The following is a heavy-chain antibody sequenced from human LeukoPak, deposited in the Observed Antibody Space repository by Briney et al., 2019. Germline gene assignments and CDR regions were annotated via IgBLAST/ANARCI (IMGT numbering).Heavy chain of an antibody. CDR3: VRTGLGHCSTTSCYAGYYYYYTDV. CDR1: GFTVSSNY. Sequence: PGGSLRLSCAASGFTVSSNYMSWVRQAPGKGLEWVSVIYSGGSTYYADSVKGRFTISRDNSKNTLYLQMNSLRAEDTAFYYCVRTGLGHCSTTSCYAGYYYYYTDVWGKGTTVTVSS. V-gene: IGHV3-53*01. CDR2: IYSGGST. D-gene: IGHD2-2*01. J-gene: IGHJ6*03.